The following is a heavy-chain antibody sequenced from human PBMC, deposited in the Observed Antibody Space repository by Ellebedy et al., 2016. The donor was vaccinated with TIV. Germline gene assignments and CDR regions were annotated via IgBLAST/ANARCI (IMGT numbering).Heavy chain of an antibody. CDR3: AKVRMWYGDAVNS. V-gene: IGHV3-23*01. Sequence: PGGSLRLSCAASGFSFSTYAMIWVRQAPGKGLEWVSSASDGGHGTDYAASVEGRFTITRDHSQSTIYLQMDSLRADDTAVYYCAKVRMWYGDAVNSWGPGTRVTVSS. J-gene: IGHJ4*02. D-gene: IGHD3-10*01. CDR1: GFSFSTYA. CDR2: ASDGGHGT.